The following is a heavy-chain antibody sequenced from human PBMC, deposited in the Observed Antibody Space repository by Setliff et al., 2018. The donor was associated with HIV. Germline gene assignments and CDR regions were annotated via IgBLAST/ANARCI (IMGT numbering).Heavy chain of an antibody. D-gene: IGHD4-4*01. CDR2: IYIYNSGST. J-gene: IGHJ6*03. CDR3: VRASHMTPGNLLHSTGPYYSYYMDV. V-gene: IGHV4-59*08. Sequence: PSETLSLTCSVSGGSFSGYYWSWIRQPPGKGLEWIGYIYIYNSGSTNYNPSLTSRVTISADTSRNQFSLRLTSVAAADTASYYCVRASHMTPGNLLHSTGPYYSYYMDVWGRGTTVTVSS. CDR1: GGSFSGYY.